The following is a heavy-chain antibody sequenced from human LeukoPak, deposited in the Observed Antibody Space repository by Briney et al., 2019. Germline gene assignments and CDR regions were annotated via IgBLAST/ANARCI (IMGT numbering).Heavy chain of an antibody. V-gene: IGHV3-7*03. CDR2: VNRDGSET. CDR3: ARNNGMDV. J-gene: IGHJ6*02. Sequence: GGSLRLSCAASGFALSSHWMTWVRQVPGRGPEWVANVNRDGSETYYLDSEKGRFTISKDNAKNSLYLQMNSLRAEDTALYHCARNNGMDVWGQGTTVIVSS. CDR1: GFALSSHW.